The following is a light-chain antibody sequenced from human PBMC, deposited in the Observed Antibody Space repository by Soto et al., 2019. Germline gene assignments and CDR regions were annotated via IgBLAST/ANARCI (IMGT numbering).Light chain of an antibody. CDR2: DVS. CDR1: TSDVGRYNY. J-gene: IGLJ1*01. V-gene: IGLV2-14*01. CDR3: NSYTNSSTYV. Sequence: QSALTQPASVSGSPGQSITISCTGTTSDVGRYNYVSWYQQHPGKAPKLIIYDVSNRPSGVSNRFSGSKSGNTASLTISGLQAEDEADYYCNSYTNSSTYVFGTGTKVT.